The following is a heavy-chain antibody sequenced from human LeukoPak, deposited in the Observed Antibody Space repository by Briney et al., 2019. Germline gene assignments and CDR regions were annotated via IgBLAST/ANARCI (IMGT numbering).Heavy chain of an antibody. CDR1: GFTFSSYG. D-gene: IGHD2-2*02. CDR2: ISYDGSNK. CDR3: ASPVGYCSSTSCYTFGYFQH. V-gene: IGHV3-30*03. Sequence: PGGSLRLSCAASGFTFSSYGMHWVRQAPGKGLEWVAVISYDGSNKHYADSVKGRFTISRDNSKNTLYLQMNSLRAEDTAVYYCASPVGYCSSTSCYTFGYFQHWGQGTLVTVSS. J-gene: IGHJ1*01.